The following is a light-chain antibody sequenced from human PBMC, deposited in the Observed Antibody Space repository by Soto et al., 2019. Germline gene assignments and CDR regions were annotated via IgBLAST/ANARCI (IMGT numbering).Light chain of an antibody. J-gene: IGKJ4*01. V-gene: IGKV1-39*01. CDR2: AAS. CDR1: QSISSY. Sequence: DIQMTQSPSSLSASVGDRVTIAFRASQSISSYLNWYQQKPGKAPNLLIYAASSLQSGVPSRFSGSGSGTDFTLTISSLQPEDFATYYCQQSYSTPLTFGGGTKVDIK. CDR3: QQSYSTPLT.